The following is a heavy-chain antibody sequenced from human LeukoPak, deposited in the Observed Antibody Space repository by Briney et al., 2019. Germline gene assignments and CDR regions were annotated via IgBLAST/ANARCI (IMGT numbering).Heavy chain of an antibody. CDR2: IRGSGDSI. Sequence: PGGSQRLSCVASGLTISNYAMSWVRQAPGKGLEWLSTIRGSGDSIFYADSLKGRFTISRDNAKNSLYLQMNSLRAEDTAVYYCARDPYYDFWSDYGTEAFDIWGQGTMVTVSS. J-gene: IGHJ3*02. D-gene: IGHD3-3*01. CDR3: ARDPYYDFWSDYGTEAFDI. V-gene: IGHV3-21*01. CDR1: GLTISNYA.